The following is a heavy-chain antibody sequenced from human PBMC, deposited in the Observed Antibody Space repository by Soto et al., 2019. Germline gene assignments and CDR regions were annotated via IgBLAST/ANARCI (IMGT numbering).Heavy chain of an antibody. CDR1: GGCMKTTNW. CDR3: TKDEAGSPFRY. Sequence: VQLRESGPGQVKTSGTLSLTCAGSGGCMKTTNWWSWVRQPPAKGLEWIGEVFHSGITRYHPSLKCRATVSVDTSKNQFFLNLASVTAADTAVYYCTKDEAGSPFRYWGQGALVTVSS. CDR2: VFHSGIT. J-gene: IGHJ4*02. V-gene: IGHV4-4*02. D-gene: IGHD3-10*01.